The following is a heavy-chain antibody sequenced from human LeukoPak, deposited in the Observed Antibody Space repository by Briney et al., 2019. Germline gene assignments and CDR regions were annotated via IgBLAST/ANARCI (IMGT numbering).Heavy chain of an antibody. J-gene: IGHJ4*02. D-gene: IGHD1-26*01. CDR3: ARDSLRGGSGSYYIDY. V-gene: IGHV3-23*01. Sequence: PGGTLRLSCAASGFTFSSYGMSWVRQAPGKGLEWVSAISGSGGSTYYADSVKGRFTISRDNSKNTLYLQMNSLRAEDTAVYYCARDSLRGGSGSYYIDYWGQGTLVTVSS. CDR1: GFTFSSYG. CDR2: ISGSGGST.